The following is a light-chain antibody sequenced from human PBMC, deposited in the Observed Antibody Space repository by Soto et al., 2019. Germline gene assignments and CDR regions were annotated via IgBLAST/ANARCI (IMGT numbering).Light chain of an antibody. Sequence: QSVLTQPPSVSGAPGQRVTISCTGSSSNIGAGYDVQWYQQLPGTAPKVLIYGNSNRPSGVPDRVSGSKSGTSASLAITGLQAEDEADYYCQSYDTSLSGSVFGGGTKVTVL. J-gene: IGLJ3*02. CDR1: SSNIGAGYD. CDR3: QSYDTSLSGSV. CDR2: GNS. V-gene: IGLV1-40*01.